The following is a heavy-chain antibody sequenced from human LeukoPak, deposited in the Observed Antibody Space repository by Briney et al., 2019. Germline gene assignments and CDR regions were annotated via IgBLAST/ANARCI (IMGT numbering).Heavy chain of an antibody. CDR1: GVTFSSYA. D-gene: IGHD4-23*01. CDR3: AKDNQGAGGKVGVGDY. V-gene: IGHV3-23*01. Sequence: RGSLRLSCAASGVTFSSYAMSWGRHAPGKGREWVSGISGSGGSTYYADSVKGRFTISRDKSKNTLYLQMSSLRAEHTAVYYCAKDNQGAGGKVGVGDYWGQGTLVSVSS. J-gene: IGHJ4*02. CDR2: ISGSGGST.